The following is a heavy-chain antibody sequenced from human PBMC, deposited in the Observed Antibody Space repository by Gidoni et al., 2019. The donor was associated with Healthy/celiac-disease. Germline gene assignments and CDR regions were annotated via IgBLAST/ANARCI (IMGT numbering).Heavy chain of an antibody. Sequence: VHLVQSGAELQKPGASLTLSCQGSGSSFTSYWIGWVRQMPGKGLEWMGITDPGDSDTRYSPSFQGQVTISADKSISTAYLQWSSLKASDTAMDYCARQPGYCSGGSCHSDYWGQGTLVTVSS. CDR2: TDPGDSDT. CDR3: ARQPGYCSGGSCHSDY. J-gene: IGHJ4*02. V-gene: IGHV5-51*01. D-gene: IGHD2-15*01. CDR1: GSSFTSYW.